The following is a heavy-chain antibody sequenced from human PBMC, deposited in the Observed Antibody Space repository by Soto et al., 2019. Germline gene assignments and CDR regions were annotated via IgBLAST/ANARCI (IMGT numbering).Heavy chain of an antibody. Sequence: GGSLRPSCEASGFTLRNYAMTWIRQAPGKGLEWVSLISANDVGTYYAESVKTRFTISTDQSRNTVYLQMDSLRADDTAIYYCAKAKNDYNWDNRPPFDYWGQGTLVTSPQ. V-gene: IGHV3-23*01. CDR2: ISANDVGT. D-gene: IGHD1-20*01. J-gene: IGHJ4*02. CDR3: AKAKNDYNWDNRPPFDY. CDR1: GFTLRNYA.